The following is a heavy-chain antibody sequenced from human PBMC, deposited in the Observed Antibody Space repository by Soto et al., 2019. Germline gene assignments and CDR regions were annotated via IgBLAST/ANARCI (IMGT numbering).Heavy chain of an antibody. CDR2: MNPNSGNT. J-gene: IGHJ6*02. V-gene: IGHV1-8*01. Sequence: ASVKVSCKASRYTFTSYDINWVRQATGQGLEWMGWMNPNSGNTGYAQKFQGRVTMTRNTSISTAYMELSSLRSEDTAVYYCARARTARYSSIWYVGGYYYGMDVRGQGTTVTVSS. D-gene: IGHD6-13*01. CDR3: ARARTARYSSIWYVGGYYYGMDV. CDR1: RYTFTSYD.